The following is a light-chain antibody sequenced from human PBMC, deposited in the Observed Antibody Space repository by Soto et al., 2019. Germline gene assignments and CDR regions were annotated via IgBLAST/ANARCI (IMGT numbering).Light chain of an antibody. Sequence: DIQMTQSPSSLSASVGDRVTITCRASQSISSYLNWYQQKPGKAPKLLIYAASSLQSGVPSRFSGSGSGTDFTLTISSLQPEDFATYYCQQSYSTPPWTFGQGTEVAI. J-gene: IGKJ1*01. CDR1: QSISSY. CDR2: AAS. CDR3: QQSYSTPPWT. V-gene: IGKV1-39*01.